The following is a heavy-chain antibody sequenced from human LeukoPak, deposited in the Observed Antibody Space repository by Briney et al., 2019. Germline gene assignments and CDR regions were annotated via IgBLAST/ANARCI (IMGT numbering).Heavy chain of an antibody. CDR3: ARSRSGTTGY. Sequence: GGSLRLSCAASGFTFSSYSMNWVRQAPGKGLEWVSSISSSSSYIYYADSVKGRFTISRDNAKNSLYLQMSSLRAEDTAVYYCARSRSGTTGYWGQGTLVTVSS. CDR1: GFTFSSYS. J-gene: IGHJ4*02. CDR2: ISSSSSYI. D-gene: IGHD1-7*01. V-gene: IGHV3-21*01.